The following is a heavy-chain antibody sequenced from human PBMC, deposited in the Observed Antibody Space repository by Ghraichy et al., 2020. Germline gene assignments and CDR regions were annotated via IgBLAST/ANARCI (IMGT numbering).Heavy chain of an antibody. CDR3: AKSCGYDFRSLIEDAFDI. V-gene: IGHV3-23*01. CDR1: GFTFSSYA. D-gene: IGHD3-3*01. Sequence: GGSLRLSCAASGFTFSSYAMSWVRQAPGKGLEWVSAISGSGGSTYYADSVKGRFTISRDNSKNTLYLQMNSLRAEDTAVYYCAKSCGYDFRSLIEDAFDIWGQGTMVTVSS. J-gene: IGHJ3*02. CDR2: ISGSGGST.